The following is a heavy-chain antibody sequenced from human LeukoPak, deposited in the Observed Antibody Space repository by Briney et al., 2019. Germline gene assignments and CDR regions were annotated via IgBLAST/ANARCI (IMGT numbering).Heavy chain of an antibody. CDR3: ARHPLNRGWYFDY. Sequence: PSETLSLTCTGYVSSGSISSSAFYWGWIRQPPGKGLEGIGSIYYSGSTYYNPSLKSRVTISVDTSKNQFSLKVSSVTAADTAVYYCARHPLNRGWYFDYWGQGTLVTVSS. D-gene: IGHD6-19*01. CDR1: SGSISSSAFY. CDR2: IYYSGST. J-gene: IGHJ4*02. V-gene: IGHV4-39*01.